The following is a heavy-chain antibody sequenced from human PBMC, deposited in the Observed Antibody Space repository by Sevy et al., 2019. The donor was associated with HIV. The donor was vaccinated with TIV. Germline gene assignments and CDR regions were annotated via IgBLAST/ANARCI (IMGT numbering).Heavy chain of an antibody. CDR3: AKEKVSYYYDSSGYYDY. Sequence: GGSLRLSCAASGFTFSSYAMSWVRQAPGKGLEWVSAISGSGGSTYYADSVKGRFTISRDNSKNTLYLQMNSLRAEDTAVYYCAKEKVSYYYDSSGYYDYCGQGTLVTVSS. CDR2: ISGSGGST. V-gene: IGHV3-23*01. J-gene: IGHJ4*02. CDR1: GFTFSSYA. D-gene: IGHD3-22*01.